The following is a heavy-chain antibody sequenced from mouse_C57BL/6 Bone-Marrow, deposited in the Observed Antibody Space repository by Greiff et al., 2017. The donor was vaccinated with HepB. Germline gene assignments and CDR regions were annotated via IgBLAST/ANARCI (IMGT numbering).Heavy chain of an antibody. CDR2: INPSNGGT. CDR1: GYTFTSYW. Sequence: VQLQQPGTELVKPGASVKLSCKASGYTFTSYWMHWVKQRPGQGLEWIGNINPSNGGTNYNEKFKSKATLTVDKSSSTAYMQLSSLTSEDSAVYYCARSRSNYPYDMDYWGQGTSVTVSS. J-gene: IGHJ4*01. V-gene: IGHV1-53*01. CDR3: ARSRSNYPYDMDY. D-gene: IGHD2-5*01.